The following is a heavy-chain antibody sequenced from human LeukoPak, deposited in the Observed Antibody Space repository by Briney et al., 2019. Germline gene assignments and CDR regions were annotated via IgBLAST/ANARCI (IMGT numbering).Heavy chain of an antibody. D-gene: IGHD1-26*01. V-gene: IGHV1-8*01. CDR2: MNPNSGNT. J-gene: IGHJ6*02. Sequence: ASVKVSCKASGYTFTSYDINWVRQAPGQGLEWMGWMNPNSGNTGYAQTFQGRVTMTRNTSISTAYMELSSLRSEDTAVYYCARADSARKLRDYYYYGMDVWGQGTTVTVSS. CDR3: ARADSARKLRDYYYYGMDV. CDR1: GYTFTSYD.